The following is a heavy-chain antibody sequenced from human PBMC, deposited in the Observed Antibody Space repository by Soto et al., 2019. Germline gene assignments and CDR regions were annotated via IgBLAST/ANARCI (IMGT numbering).Heavy chain of an antibody. J-gene: IGHJ4*02. V-gene: IGHV3-23*01. D-gene: IGHD3-22*01. CDR1: GFTFSNYA. CDR2: ISGSGGST. CDR3: EKEYESSGSYPAY. Sequence: PGGSLRLSCAASGFTFSNYAVTWVRQAPGKGLEWVSTISGSGGSTYYADSVKGRFTISRDNSKNTLYLQMSSLRAEDTAVYYSEKEYESSGSYPAYWAQGTLVPVSP.